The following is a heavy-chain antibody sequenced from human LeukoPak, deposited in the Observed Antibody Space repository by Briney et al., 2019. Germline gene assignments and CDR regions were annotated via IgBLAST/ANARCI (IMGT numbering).Heavy chain of an antibody. CDR2: IYYSGST. V-gene: IGHV4-39*01. Sequence: PSETLSLTCTVSGGSISSSSYYWGWIRQPPGKGLEWIGSIYYSGSTYYNPSLKSRVTISVDTSKNQFSLKLSSVTAADTAVYHCARSVGAFDIWGQGTMVTVSS. D-gene: IGHD1-26*01. J-gene: IGHJ3*02. CDR1: GGSISSSSYY. CDR3: ARSVGAFDI.